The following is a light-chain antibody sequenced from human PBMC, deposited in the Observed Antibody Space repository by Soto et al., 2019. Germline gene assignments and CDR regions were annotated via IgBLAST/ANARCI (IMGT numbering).Light chain of an antibody. V-gene: IGKV4-1*01. CDR1: QSVFYTSVNKHY. CDR2: WAS. Sequence: DIVMTQSPDSLAVSLGERATINCKASQSVFYTSVNKHYLAWYQHKEGQPPKLLIYWASTRESGVPDRFSGSGSGTYFTLTIRNLQPEDVAVYFCQQYFATPRTFGQGTKVQL. CDR3: QQYFATPRT. J-gene: IGKJ1*01.